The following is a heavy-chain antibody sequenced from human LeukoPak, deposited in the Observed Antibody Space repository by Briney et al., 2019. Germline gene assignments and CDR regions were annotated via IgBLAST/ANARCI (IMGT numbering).Heavy chain of an antibody. D-gene: IGHD3-16*01. CDR3: GGSLGFGGFSAYFDS. J-gene: IGHJ4*02. CDR2: IYYSGST. Sequence: SETLSLTCTVSGGSISSYYWSWIRQPPGKGLEWIGYIYYSGSTNYNPSLKSRVTISVDTSKNQFSLKLSSVTAADTAVYYCGGSLGFGGFSAYFDSWGRETRVTVSS. CDR1: GGSISSYY. V-gene: IGHV4-59*08.